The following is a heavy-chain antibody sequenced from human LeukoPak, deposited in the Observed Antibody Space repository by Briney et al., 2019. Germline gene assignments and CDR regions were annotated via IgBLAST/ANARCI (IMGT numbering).Heavy chain of an antibody. J-gene: IGHJ4*02. Sequence: GGSLRLSCAASGFTFSSYAMQWVRQAPGKGLEYVSTINSNGGSTFYANSVKGRFTISRDNSKNTLYLQMGSLRAEDMAVYYRARDQTLYYYDSSGYYYTPMGLDYWGQGALVTASS. CDR1: GFTFSSYA. D-gene: IGHD3-22*01. CDR3: ARDQTLYYYDSSGYYYTPMGLDY. V-gene: IGHV3-64*01. CDR2: INSNGGST.